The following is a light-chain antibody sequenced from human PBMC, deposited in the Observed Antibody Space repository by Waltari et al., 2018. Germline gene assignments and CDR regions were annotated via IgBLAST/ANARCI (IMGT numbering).Light chain of an antibody. CDR1: QTVSTY. CDR3: LQRSLWPWT. Sequence: IVLTQSPATLSLSPGERATLPCRPSQTVSTYLAWFQQKPGQAPRPLIYDASNRAPGIPARFSGSGYGTDFSLTISSLEPEDFAVYYCLQRSLWPWTFGQGTKVAVK. J-gene: IGKJ1*01. V-gene: IGKV3-11*01. CDR2: DAS.